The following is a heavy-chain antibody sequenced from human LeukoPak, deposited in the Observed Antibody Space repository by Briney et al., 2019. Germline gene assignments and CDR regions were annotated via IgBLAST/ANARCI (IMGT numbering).Heavy chain of an antibody. CDR2: VYYTGST. CDR1: GGSISCDY. D-gene: IGHD6-13*01. V-gene: IGHV4-59*01. Sequence: SETLSLTCTVSGGSISCDYWSWVRQPPGKGLEWIGFVYYTGSTNYSLSLKSRVTISVDTSKNQFSLKLRYVTVADTDVYYCARISSSNWYNERGAFDVWGQGTMVTVSS. J-gene: IGHJ3*01. CDR3: ARISSSNWYNERGAFDV.